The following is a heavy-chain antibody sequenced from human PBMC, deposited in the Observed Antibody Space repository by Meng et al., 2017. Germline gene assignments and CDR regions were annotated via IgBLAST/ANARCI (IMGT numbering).Heavy chain of an antibody. CDR2: IIPIFGTA. CDR3: ASNDGTGDRTGGDY. CDR1: GGTFSSYA. V-gene: IGHV1-69*01. J-gene: IGHJ4*02. Sequence: QGTRVESGAEVKKPGSSVKVYCKSSGGTFSSYAISWVRQAPGQGLEWMGGIIPIFGTANYAQKFQGRVTITADESTSTAYMELSSLRSEDTAVYYCASNDGTGDRTGGDYWGQGTLVTVSS. D-gene: IGHD7-27*01.